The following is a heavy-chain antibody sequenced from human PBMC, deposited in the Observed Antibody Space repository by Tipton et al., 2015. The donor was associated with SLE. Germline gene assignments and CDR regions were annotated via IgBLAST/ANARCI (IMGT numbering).Heavy chain of an antibody. Sequence: TLSLTCTVSGGSIRSAGYSWSWIRQTPGKGLEWIGEINHGGSTNYNPSLKTRVTMSVDTSKKQFSLKLGSVTAADTAVYYCARGKGNSSGWGHYYFYGMDVWGQGTTVTVSS. CDR2: INHGGST. D-gene: IGHD6-19*01. CDR3: ARGKGNSSGWGHYYFYGMDV. J-gene: IGHJ6*02. CDR1: GGSIRSAGYS. V-gene: IGHV4-30-2*01.